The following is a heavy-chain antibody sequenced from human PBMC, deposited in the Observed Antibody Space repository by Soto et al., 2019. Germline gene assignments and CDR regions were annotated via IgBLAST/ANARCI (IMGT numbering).Heavy chain of an antibody. CDR3: ARVAYGNGWIFDY. CDR2: IKQDGSEK. CDR1: GFTFSSYW. D-gene: IGHD6-19*01. V-gene: IGHV3-7*01. J-gene: IGHJ4*01. Sequence: GGSLRLSCAASGFTFSSYWMSWVRQASGKGLEWVANIKQDGSEKYYVDSVKGRFTLSRDNAKNSLQLQMSSLRDEDTAIYFCARVAYGNGWIFDYWGQGTLVTVSS.